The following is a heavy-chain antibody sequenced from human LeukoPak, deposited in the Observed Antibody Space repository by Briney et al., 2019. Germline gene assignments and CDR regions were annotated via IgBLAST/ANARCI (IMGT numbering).Heavy chain of an antibody. J-gene: IGHJ6*02. D-gene: IGHD4-17*01. CDR2: ISYDGSNK. CDR3: AKGDYGDYAIYGMDV. V-gene: IGHV3-30*18. CDR1: GFIFSSYG. Sequence: GGSLRLSCAASGFIFSSYGMHWVRQAPGKGLEWVAVISYDGSNKYYADSVKGRFTISRDNSKNTLYLQMNSLRAEDTAVYYCAKGDYGDYAIYGMDVWGQGTTVTVSS.